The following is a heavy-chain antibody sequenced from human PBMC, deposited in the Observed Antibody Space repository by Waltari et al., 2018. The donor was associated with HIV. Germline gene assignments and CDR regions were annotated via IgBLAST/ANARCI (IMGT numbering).Heavy chain of an antibody. V-gene: IGHV3-30*18. J-gene: IGHJ4*02. D-gene: IGHD5-18*01. CDR3: AKDPRGYTYTGDY. CDR1: ACSFSYYD. CDR2: ISYDGSKT. Sequence: QGQLVESGGGVVQPGKSLRLSCAASACSFSYYDMHAVRQAPGTGLDWVALISYDGSKTSYADSVKGRFTISRDNSKNTLFLQIHSLTTDDTAVYYCAKDPRGYTYTGDYWGQGTQVTVSS.